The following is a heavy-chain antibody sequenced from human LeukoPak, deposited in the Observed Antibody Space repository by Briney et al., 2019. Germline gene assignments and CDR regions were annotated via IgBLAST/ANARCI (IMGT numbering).Heavy chain of an antibody. V-gene: IGHV3-21*01. CDR2: ISSDSSYI. J-gene: IGHJ3*02. D-gene: IGHD3-22*01. CDR3: ARDRDPGYNDSSGYRRVNAFDI. CDR1: GFTFSTYN. Sequence: GGSLRLSCAASGFTFSTYNMNWVRQAPGKGLEWVSSISSDSSYIYYADSVKGRFTISRDNAKNSLYLQMNSLRAEDTAVYYCARDRDPGYNDSSGYRRVNAFDIWGQGTMVTVSS.